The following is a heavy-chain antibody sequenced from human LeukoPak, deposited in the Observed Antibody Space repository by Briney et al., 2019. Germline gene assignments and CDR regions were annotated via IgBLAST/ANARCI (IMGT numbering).Heavy chain of an antibody. V-gene: IGHV5-51*01. CDR1: GYSFTSYW. Sequence: GESQKISCKGSGYSFTSYWIGWVRQMPGKGLEWMGIIYPGDSDTRYSPSFQGQVTISADKSIGTAYLQWSSLKASDSAMYYCARLLVSSSWPPDYWGQGTLVTVSS. CDR2: IYPGDSDT. J-gene: IGHJ4*02. CDR3: ARLLVSSSWPPDY. D-gene: IGHD6-13*01.